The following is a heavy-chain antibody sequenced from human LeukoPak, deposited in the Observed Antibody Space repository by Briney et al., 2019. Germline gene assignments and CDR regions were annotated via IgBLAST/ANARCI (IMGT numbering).Heavy chain of an antibody. CDR1: GFTFSSYS. CDR2: ISSSSSYI. V-gene: IGHV3-21*01. Sequence: GGSLRLSCAASGFTFSSYSMNWVRQAPGKGLEWVSSISSSSSYIYYADSVKGRFTISRDNAKNSLYLQMNSLRAEDTAVYYCARVGYCSSTSCHKRDYWGQGTLVTVSS. J-gene: IGHJ4*02. CDR3: ARVGYCSSTSCHKRDY. D-gene: IGHD2-2*02.